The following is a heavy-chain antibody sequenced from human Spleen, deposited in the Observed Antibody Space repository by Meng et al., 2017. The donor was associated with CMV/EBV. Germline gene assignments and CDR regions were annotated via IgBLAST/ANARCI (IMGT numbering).Heavy chain of an antibody. Sequence: SETLSLTCTVSGGSISSYYWSWIRQPPGKGLEWIGYIYYSGSTNYNPSLKSRVTISVDTSKNQFSLKLSSVTAADTAVYYCARDRGYCSSTSCSQRYYFDYWGQGTLVTVS. D-gene: IGHD2-2*01. CDR2: IYYSGST. CDR3: ARDRGYCSSTSCSQRYYFDY. V-gene: IGHV4-59*01. J-gene: IGHJ4*02. CDR1: GGSISSYY.